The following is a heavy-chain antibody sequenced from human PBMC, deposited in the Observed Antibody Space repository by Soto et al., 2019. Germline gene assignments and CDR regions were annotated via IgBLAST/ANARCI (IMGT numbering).Heavy chain of an antibody. CDR2: LNHSGST. CDR3: AASHDTSGYYSD. CDR1: GESFSGYY. Sequence: QVQLQQWGAGLLKPSETLSLTCAVYGESFSGYYWSWIRQPPGKGLEWIGELNHSGSTNYNPSLKSRVTISVDTSKNQFSLKLNSVTAADTAVYYCAASHDTSGYYSDWGQGTLVTVSS. J-gene: IGHJ4*02. V-gene: IGHV4-34*01. D-gene: IGHD3-22*01.